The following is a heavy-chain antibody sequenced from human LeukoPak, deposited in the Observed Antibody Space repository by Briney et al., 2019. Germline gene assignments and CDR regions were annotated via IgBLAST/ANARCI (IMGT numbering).Heavy chain of an antibody. CDR2: IIPIFGTA. J-gene: IGHJ4*02. CDR1: GYTFTNYA. V-gene: IGHV1-69*13. Sequence: ASVKVSCKASGYTFTNYAISWVRQAPGQGLEWMGGIIPIFGTANYAQKFQGRVTITADESTSTAYMELSSLRSEDTAVYYCARDFSSWYERPHTGFDYWGQGTLVTVSS. CDR3: ARDFSSWYERPHTGFDY. D-gene: IGHD6-13*01.